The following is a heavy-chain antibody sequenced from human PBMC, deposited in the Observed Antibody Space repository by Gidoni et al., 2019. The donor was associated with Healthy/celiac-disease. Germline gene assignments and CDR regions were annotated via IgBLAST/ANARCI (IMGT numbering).Heavy chain of an antibody. CDR3: ARVPTGGPGGYFDY. CDR2: IYTSGST. V-gene: IGHV4-61*02. Sequence: QVQLQESGPGLVKPSQTLSLTCPVPGGSISSGSYYWSWIRQPAGKGLEWIGRIYTSGSTNYNPSLKSRVTISVDTSKNQFSLKLSSVTAADTAVYYCARVPTGGPGGYFDYWGQGTLVTVSS. D-gene: IGHD7-27*01. CDR1: GGSISSGSYY. J-gene: IGHJ4*02.